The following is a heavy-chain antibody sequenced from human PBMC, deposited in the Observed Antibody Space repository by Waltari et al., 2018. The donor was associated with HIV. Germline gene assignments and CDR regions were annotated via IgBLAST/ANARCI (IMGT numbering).Heavy chain of an antibody. CDR2: IKQDEGGK. Sequence: EVQLVESGGGLVQPGGSLRLSCAASEFTFNNYWMTGVRQAPGKGLEWGDNIKQDEGGKYYVDSVKGRFTISRDNAKNSLFLQMNSLRAEDTAVYYCAREALYDSSGYYFDYWGQGTLVTVSS. D-gene: IGHD3-22*01. CDR3: AREALYDSSGYYFDY. V-gene: IGHV3-7*01. CDR1: EFTFNNYW. J-gene: IGHJ4*02.